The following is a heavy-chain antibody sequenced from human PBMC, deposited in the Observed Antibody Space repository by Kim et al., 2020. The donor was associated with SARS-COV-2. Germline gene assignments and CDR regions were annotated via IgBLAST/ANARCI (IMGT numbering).Heavy chain of an antibody. V-gene: IGHV3-30*01. D-gene: IGHD2-21*01. J-gene: IGHJ4*02. Sequence: KGRFTISRDNSKNTLYLQMNSLRAEDTAVYYCAGDRGPGVVVIAEYFDYWGQGTLVTVSS. CDR3: AGDRGPGVVVIAEYFDY.